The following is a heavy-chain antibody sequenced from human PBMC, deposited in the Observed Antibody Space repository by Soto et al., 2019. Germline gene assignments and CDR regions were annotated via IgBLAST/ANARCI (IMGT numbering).Heavy chain of an antibody. J-gene: IGHJ5*02. CDR3: ARDCIPGSGSNWAANRFDP. CDR2: ISGSGGST. CDR1: GFTFSSYA. D-gene: IGHD3-10*01. Sequence: GGSLRLSCAASGFTFSSYAMSWVRQAPGKGLEWVSAISGSGGSTYYADSVKGRFTISRDNSKNTLYLQVNSLRGDDTAVYYCARDCIPGSGSNWAANRFDPWGQGTLVTGSS. V-gene: IGHV3-23*01.